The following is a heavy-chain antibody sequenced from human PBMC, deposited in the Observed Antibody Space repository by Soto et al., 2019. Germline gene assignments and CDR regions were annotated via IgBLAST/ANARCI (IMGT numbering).Heavy chain of an antibody. CDR1: GYTFSNYG. D-gene: IGHD6-19*01. Sequence: QVQLVQSGAEVKKPGASVRLSCKTSGYTFSNYGINWVRQAPGQGLEWMGWMSGDNGKTNYAQTVQGRVTITTNTTAGTVYLERRSLKSDHTAIYYCSRFIMVGGWFDPNYYRGMDVWGQGTMVTVSS. CDR2: MSGDNGKT. J-gene: IGHJ6*02. CDR3: SRFIMVGGWFDPNYYRGMDV. V-gene: IGHV1-18*01.